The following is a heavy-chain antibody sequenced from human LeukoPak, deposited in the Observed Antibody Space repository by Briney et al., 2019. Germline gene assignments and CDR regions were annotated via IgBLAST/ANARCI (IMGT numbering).Heavy chain of an antibody. CDR2: IHYDGRA. D-gene: IGHD2-2*01. J-gene: IGHJ3*01. V-gene: IGHV4-30-4*08. CDR1: GGSISSANHF. Sequence: SETLSLTCTVSGGSISSANHFWSWVPQSPGEGLEWIGYIHYDGRAHYNPSLRSRVSISLDMSKNQFSLSPSSVTAADTAIYYCAREVITPGDSHGFDLWGQGTMVSVSS. CDR3: AREVITPGDSHGFDL.